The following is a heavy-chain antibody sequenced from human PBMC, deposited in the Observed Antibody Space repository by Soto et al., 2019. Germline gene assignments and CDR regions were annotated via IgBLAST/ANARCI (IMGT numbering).Heavy chain of an antibody. CDR3: ARVVDTAMGPDY. CDR1: GGSFSGYY. J-gene: IGHJ4*02. CDR2: INHSGST. Sequence: PSETLSLTCAVYGGSFSGYYWSWIRQPPGKGLEWIGEINHSGSTNYNPSLKSRVTISVDTSKNQFSLKLSSVTAADTAVYYCARVVDTAMGPDYWGQGTLVTVSS. V-gene: IGHV4-34*01. D-gene: IGHD5-18*01.